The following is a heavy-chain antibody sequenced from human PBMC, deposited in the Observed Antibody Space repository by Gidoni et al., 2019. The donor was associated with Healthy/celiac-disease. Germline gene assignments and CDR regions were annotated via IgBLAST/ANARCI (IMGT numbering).Heavy chain of an antibody. CDR2: IYPGDSDT. CDR3: ARSATVVTPRDWLDY. CDR1: GYSFTSYW. J-gene: IGHJ4*02. Sequence: EVQLVQSGAEVKKQGESLKISCKGSGYSFTSYWIGWVRQMPGKGLEWMGIIYPGDSDTRYSPSFQGQVTISADKSISTAYLQWSSLKASDTAMYYCARSATVVTPRDWLDYWGQGTLVTVSS. D-gene: IGHD4-17*01. V-gene: IGHV5-51*03.